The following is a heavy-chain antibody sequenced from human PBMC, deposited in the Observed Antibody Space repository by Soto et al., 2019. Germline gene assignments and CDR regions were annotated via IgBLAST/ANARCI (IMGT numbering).Heavy chain of an antibody. CDR2: MYYSGST. D-gene: IGHD1-1*01. J-gene: IGHJ4*02. V-gene: IGHV4-30-4*01. CDR1: CGSISSGDYY. Sequence: TLSLTCTVSCGSISSGDYYWSWIRQPPGKGLAWIGYMYYSGSTYYNPSLKSRVTISVDTSKNQFSLKLSSVTAADTAVYYCPRDRTYTGPTYYYDYWGQGTLVTVSS. CDR3: PRDRTYTGPTYYYDY.